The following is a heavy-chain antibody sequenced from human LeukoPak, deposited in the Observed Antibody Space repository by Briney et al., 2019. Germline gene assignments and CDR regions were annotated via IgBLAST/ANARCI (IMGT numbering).Heavy chain of an antibody. V-gene: IGHV3-33*01. CDR1: GFTFSSYG. D-gene: IGHD3-3*01. CDR2: IWYDGSNK. Sequence: GRSLRLSCAASGFTFSSYGMHWVRQAPGKGLEWVAVIWYDGSNKYYADSVKGRFTISRDNSKNTLYLQMNSLRAEDTAVYYCAREGRGITIFGVARGGMDVWGQGTTVTVSS. J-gene: IGHJ6*02. CDR3: AREGRGITIFGVARGGMDV.